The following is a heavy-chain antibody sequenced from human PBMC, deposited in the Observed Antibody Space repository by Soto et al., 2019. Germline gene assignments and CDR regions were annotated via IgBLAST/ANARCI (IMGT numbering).Heavy chain of an antibody. J-gene: IGHJ4*02. CDR1: GFTISSNY. CDR2: IYSDGST. CDR3: AGRLLIIY. V-gene: IGHV3-66*04. Sequence: PGWSLRLSCAASGFTISSNYMNWVRQAPGKGLEWVSVIYSDGSTYYADSVNGRFTISRDISNNTLYLHLNRLRADATAVYYCAGRLLIIYRGQATVVTVSS. D-gene: IGHD3-10*01.